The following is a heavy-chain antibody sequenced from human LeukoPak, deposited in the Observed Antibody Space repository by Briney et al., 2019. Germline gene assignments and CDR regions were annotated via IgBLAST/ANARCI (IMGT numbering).Heavy chain of an antibody. CDR2: IFHSGRA. Sequence: SETLSLTCAISGDFFSGSHWWSWVRLPPGKGLEWIGEIFHSGRANYNPSLRSRVTFSLDTSKNQFSLKLNSVTAADTAVYYCARGRYGCYFDCWGQGILVTVSP. CDR1: GDFFSGSHW. CDR3: ARGRYGCYFDC. V-gene: IGHV4-4*02. J-gene: IGHJ4*02. D-gene: IGHD4-17*01.